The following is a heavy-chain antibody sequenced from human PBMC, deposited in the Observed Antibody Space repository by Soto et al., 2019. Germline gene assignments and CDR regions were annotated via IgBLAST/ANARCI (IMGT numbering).Heavy chain of an antibody. CDR1: GGSFSGYY. CDR2: INHSGST. V-gene: IGHV4-34*01. CDR3: ARGRSSDY. J-gene: IGHJ4*02. Sequence: QVQLQQWGAGLLKPSETLSLTCAVYGGSFSGYYWSWIRQPPGKGLEWIGEINHSGSTNYNPSLKSRATTVGATSKGQCSLRLSAVTAADAAVYYCARGRSSDYWGQGTLVTVSS.